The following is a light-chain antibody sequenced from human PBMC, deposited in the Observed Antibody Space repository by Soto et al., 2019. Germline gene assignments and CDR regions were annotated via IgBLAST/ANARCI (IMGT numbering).Light chain of an antibody. CDR1: RSDVGAYNY. CDR3: SSFTSRFTFV. Sequence: QSALTQPASVSGSPGQSIAISCTGTRSDVGAYNYVSWYQQHPGKAPKLMISEVTNWPSGVSDRFSGSKSGNTASLTISGLQAEDEADYYCSSFTSRFTFVFGTGTKLTVL. CDR2: EVT. J-gene: IGLJ1*01. V-gene: IGLV2-14*01.